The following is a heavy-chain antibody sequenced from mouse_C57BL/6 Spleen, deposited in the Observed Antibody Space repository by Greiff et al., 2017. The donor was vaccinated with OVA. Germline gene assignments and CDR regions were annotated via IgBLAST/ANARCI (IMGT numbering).Heavy chain of an antibody. Sequence: EVQLQQSGTVLARPGASVKMSCKTSGYTFTSYWMHWVKQRPGQGLEWIGAIYPGNSDTSYNQKFKGKAKLTAVTSASTAYMELSSLTNEDSAVYYCTRSEVYYYGSSYDAMDDWGQGTSVTVSS. CDR3: TRSEVYYYGSSYDAMDD. V-gene: IGHV1-5*01. CDR1: GYTFTSYW. J-gene: IGHJ4*01. D-gene: IGHD1-1*01. CDR2: IYPGNSDT.